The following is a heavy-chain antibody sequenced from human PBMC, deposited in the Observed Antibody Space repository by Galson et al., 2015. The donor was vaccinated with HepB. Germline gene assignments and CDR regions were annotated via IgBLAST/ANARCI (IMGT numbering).Heavy chain of an antibody. V-gene: IGHV3-74*01. CDR2: INSDVSTT. CDR1: GFTFSSNW. J-gene: IGHJ5*02. Sequence: LRLSCAASGFTFSSNWMQWVRQAPGKGLEWVSCINSDVSTTSYTDSVKGRFAISRDNAKNTLYLQMNSLRAEDTAVYYCGNWGSSWGQGTLVTVSS. CDR3: GNWGSS. D-gene: IGHD7-27*01.